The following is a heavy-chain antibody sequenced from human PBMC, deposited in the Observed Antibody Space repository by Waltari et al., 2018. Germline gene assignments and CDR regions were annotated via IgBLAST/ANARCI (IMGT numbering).Heavy chain of an antibody. CDR1: GFMFSSYE. V-gene: IGHV3-48*03. CDR2: ISSGGGNKI. Sequence: EVQLVESGGGLVRPGGSLRLSCVASGFMFSSYEINWMRQAPGKGLEWISYISSGGGNKIYYADSVKGRFSISRDNAKNSLYLQMNSLRVEDTAVYYCAKADKWGQGTLVTVSS. CDR3: AKADK. J-gene: IGHJ4*02.